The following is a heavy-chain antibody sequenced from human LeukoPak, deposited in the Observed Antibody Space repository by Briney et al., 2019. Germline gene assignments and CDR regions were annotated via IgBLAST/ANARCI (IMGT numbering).Heavy chain of an antibody. D-gene: IGHD3-10*01. CDR3: ARDWVTMVRTNYYYYGMDV. CDR2: ISSSGSTI. J-gene: IGHJ6*04. CDR1: GFTFSSYE. Sequence: PGGSLRLSCAASGFTFSSYEMNWVRQAPGKGLEWVSYISSSGSTIYYADSVKGRFTISRDNAKNSLCLQMNSLRAEDTAVYYCARDWVTMVRTNYYYYGMDVWGKGTTVTVSS. V-gene: IGHV3-48*03.